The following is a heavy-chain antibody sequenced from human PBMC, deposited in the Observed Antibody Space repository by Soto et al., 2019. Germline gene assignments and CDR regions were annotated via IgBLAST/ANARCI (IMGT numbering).Heavy chain of an antibody. CDR3: AREKTSYGMDA. Sequence: QVQLVQSGAEVKKPGASVKVSCKASGYTFTSYDINWVRQATGQGLERMGWMTPNSANTGYAQKFQGRVTMTRNTSIRTAYMELSSLRSEHTTTYYCAREKTSYGMDAWGQGTTVTVSS. J-gene: IGHJ6*02. V-gene: IGHV1-8*01. CDR2: MTPNSANT. CDR1: GYTFTSYD.